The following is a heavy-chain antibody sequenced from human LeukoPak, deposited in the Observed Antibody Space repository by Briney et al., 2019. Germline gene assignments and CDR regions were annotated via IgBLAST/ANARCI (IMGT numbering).Heavy chain of an antibody. D-gene: IGHD1-1*01. Sequence: SQTLSLTCTVSGGSISSGSYYWSWIRQPAGKGLEWIGRIYTSGSTNYNPSLKSRVTISVDTSKNQFSLKLSSVTAADTAVYYCARSVGQLEPGYYYYMDVWGKGTTVTVSS. V-gene: IGHV4-61*02. CDR2: IYTSGST. CDR1: GGSISSGSYY. J-gene: IGHJ6*03. CDR3: ARSVGQLEPGYYYYMDV.